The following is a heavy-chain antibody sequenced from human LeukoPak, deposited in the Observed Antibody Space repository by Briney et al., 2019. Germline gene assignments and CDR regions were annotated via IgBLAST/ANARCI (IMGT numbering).Heavy chain of an antibody. V-gene: IGHV3-11*04. Sequence: PGGSLRLSCEASGFTFSDPYMSWIRQAPGKGLECLSYIGGSGTDINYADSVRGRFTISRDNAKNLLYLQMNDLRVEDTAVYYCARTARHLDYWGQGTLVTVSS. CDR1: GFTFSDPY. CDR2: IGGSGTDI. D-gene: IGHD5-18*01. CDR3: ARTARHLDY. J-gene: IGHJ4*02.